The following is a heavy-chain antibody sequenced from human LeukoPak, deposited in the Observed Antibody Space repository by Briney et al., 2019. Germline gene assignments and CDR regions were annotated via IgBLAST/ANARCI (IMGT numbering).Heavy chain of an antibody. CDR2: FDPEDGET. CDR1: GYTLTELS. J-gene: IGHJ4*02. CDR3: ATLGYCGGGSCY. D-gene: IGHD2-15*01. V-gene: IGHV1-24*01. Sequence: ASVKVSCKVSGYTLTELSMHWVRQAPGKGLEWMGGFDPEDGETIYAQKFQGRVTMTEDTSTDTAYMELSSLRSEDTAVYYCATLGYCGGGSCYGGQETLATVSS.